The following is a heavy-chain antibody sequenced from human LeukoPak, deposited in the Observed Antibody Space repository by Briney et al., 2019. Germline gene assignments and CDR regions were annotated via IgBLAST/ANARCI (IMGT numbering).Heavy chain of an antibody. CDR1: GGSISSSRYY. J-gene: IGHJ4*02. V-gene: IGHV4-39*01. D-gene: IGHD3-22*01. CDR2: VYYSGST. CDR3: ARSHPDYYDSSGYLFDY. Sequence: PSETLSLTCTVSGGSISSSRYYWGWIRQPPGKGLEWLGSVYYSGSTYYNPSLKSRVTISVDTSKNQFSLKLSSVTAADTAVYYCARSHPDYYDSSGYLFDYWGQGTLVTVSS.